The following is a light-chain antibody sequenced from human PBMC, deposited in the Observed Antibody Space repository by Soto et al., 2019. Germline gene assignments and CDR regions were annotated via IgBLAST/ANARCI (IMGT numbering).Light chain of an antibody. J-gene: IGKJ1*01. CDR2: GAS. CDR1: QSVSSSY. CDR3: QQYGSSPPT. V-gene: IGKV3-20*01. Sequence: EVGLTQSPGTLSLSPGERATLSCRASQSVSSSYLAWYQQKPGQAPRLLIYGASSRATGIPDRFSGSGSGTDFTLTISRLEPEDFAVYYCQQYGSSPPTFGQGTKVAIK.